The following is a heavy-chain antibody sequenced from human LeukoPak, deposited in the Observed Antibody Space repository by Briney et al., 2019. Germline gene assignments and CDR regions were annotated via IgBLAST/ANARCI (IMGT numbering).Heavy chain of an antibody. CDR1: GGSFSGYY. Sequence: SETLSLTCAVYGGSFSGYYWSWIRQPPGKGLEWIGEINHSGSTNYNPSLKSRVTISVDTSKNQFSLKLSSVTAADTAVYYCARHSAYYDSSGYYAHDAFDIWGQGTMVTVSS. CDR3: ARHSAYYDSSGYYAHDAFDI. V-gene: IGHV4-34*01. J-gene: IGHJ3*02. D-gene: IGHD3-22*01. CDR2: INHSGST.